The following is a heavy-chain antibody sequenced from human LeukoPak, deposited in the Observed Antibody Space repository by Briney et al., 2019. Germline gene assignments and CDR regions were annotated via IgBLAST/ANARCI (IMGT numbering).Heavy chain of an antibody. Sequence: PGGSLRLSCAASGFTFSSYGMQWVRQAPGKGLEWVAFIRYDGSNKYYADSVKGRFTISRDNSKNTLYLQMNSLRAEDTAVYYCTTDWVLRFFADYWGQGTLVTVSS. V-gene: IGHV3-30*02. D-gene: IGHD3-3*01. CDR1: GFTFSSYG. CDR2: IRYDGSNK. CDR3: TTDWVLRFFADY. J-gene: IGHJ4*02.